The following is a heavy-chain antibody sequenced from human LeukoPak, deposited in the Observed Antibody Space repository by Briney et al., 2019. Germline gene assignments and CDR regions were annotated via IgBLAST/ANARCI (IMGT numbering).Heavy chain of an antibody. Sequence: GGSLRLSCAASGFTFSRYAMHWVRQGPGKGLGWVAYIAHHGSNTYYADSVKGRFTISRDNSKRTLYLQMNSLRGDDTAVYYCAKDGSWSCTDWGQGTLVTVSS. V-gene: IGHV3-30*02. CDR2: IAHHGSNT. CDR1: GFTFSRYA. CDR3: AKDGSWSCTD. D-gene: IGHD2-8*02. J-gene: IGHJ4*02.